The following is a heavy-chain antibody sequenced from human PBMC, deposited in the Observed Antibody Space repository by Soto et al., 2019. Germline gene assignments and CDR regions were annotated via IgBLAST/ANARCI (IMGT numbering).Heavy chain of an antibody. D-gene: IGHD6-13*01. J-gene: IGHJ4*02. Sequence: SETLSLTCAVSGASISTNSWWSWVRQPPGKGLEWIGEVYHSGSTNCNPYLKSRVTISIDKSKTQFSLRLTSMTAADTAVYYCAVPGAGDFDYWSQGTLVTVSS. CDR1: GASISTNSW. V-gene: IGHV4-4*02. CDR2: VYHSGST. CDR3: AVPGAGDFDY.